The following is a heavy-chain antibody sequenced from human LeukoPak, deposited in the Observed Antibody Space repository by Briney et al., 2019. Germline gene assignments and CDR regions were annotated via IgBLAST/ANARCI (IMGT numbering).Heavy chain of an antibody. J-gene: IGHJ4*02. CDR1: GFTFSVSV. CDR2: VSSNGGST. V-gene: IGHV3-64*01. CDR3: ARDLSGGGLDY. D-gene: IGHD3-10*01. Sequence: GGSLRLSCAASGFTFSVSVMHWVRQAPGKGLEYVSVVSSNGGSTSYANSVKGRFTISRDNSKNTLYLQMGSLRAEDMAVYYCARDLSGGGLDYWGQGTLVTVSS.